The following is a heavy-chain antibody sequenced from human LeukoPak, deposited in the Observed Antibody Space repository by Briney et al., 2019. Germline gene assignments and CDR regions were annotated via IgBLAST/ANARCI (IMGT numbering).Heavy chain of an antibody. CDR1: GFTFSSYA. V-gene: IGHV3-9*01. D-gene: IGHD2-21*02. J-gene: IGHJ4*02. CDR2: ISWNSGNI. CDR3: VKDHCGGDCHFDY. Sequence: PGGSLRLSCAASGFTFSSYAMSWVRQAPGKGLEWVSGISWNSGNIGYADSVKGRFTISRDNAKNSLYLQMNSLRPEDTALYYCVKDHCGGDCHFDYWGQGTLVTVSS.